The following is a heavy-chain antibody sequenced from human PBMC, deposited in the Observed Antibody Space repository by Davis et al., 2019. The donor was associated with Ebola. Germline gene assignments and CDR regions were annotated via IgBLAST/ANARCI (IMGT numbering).Heavy chain of an antibody. CDR3: TRAMGAATALVDF. V-gene: IGHV3-53*01. Sequence: GESLKLSCAASGFTVSNYYMSWVRQAPGKAPAWVSIIYSAGHTYHADSVKGRFSISRDNSRNTLFLQMNSLRADDTAVYYCTRAMGAATALVDFWGQGTLVTVSS. CDR2: IYSAGHT. CDR1: GFTVSNYY. J-gene: IGHJ4*02. D-gene: IGHD6-13*01.